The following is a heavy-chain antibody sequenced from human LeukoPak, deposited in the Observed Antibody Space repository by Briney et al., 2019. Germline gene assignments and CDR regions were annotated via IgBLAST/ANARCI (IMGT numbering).Heavy chain of an antibody. CDR2: ISGTGGNT. Sequence: GGSLRLSCAASGFTFSNYAMSWVRQAPGKGLEWVSAISGTGGNTYYADSVKGRFTISRDNSRHTLYLQMNSLRAEDTAVYYCAKDTRALLRLGYFDCWGQGTLVTVSS. D-gene: IGHD1-26*01. V-gene: IGHV3-23*01. CDR3: AKDTRALLRLGYFDC. CDR1: GFTFSNYA. J-gene: IGHJ4*02.